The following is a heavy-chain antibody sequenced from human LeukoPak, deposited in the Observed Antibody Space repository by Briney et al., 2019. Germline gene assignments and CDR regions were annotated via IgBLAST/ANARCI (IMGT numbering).Heavy chain of an antibody. V-gene: IGHV4-59*01. CDR2: IYYSGST. CDR1: GGSISSYY. J-gene: IGHJ4*02. CDR3: ARALTYDFWSRANPYYFDY. Sequence: PSETLSLTCTVSGGSISSYYWSWIRQPPGKGLEWIGYIYYSGSTNYNPSLKSRVTISVDTSKNQFSLKLSSVTAADTAVYYCARALTYDFWSRANPYYFDYWGQGTLVTVSS. D-gene: IGHD3-3*01.